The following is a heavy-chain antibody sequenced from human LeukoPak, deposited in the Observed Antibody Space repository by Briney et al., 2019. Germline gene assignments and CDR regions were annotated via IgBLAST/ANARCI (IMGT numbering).Heavy chain of an antibody. CDR3: VLDYYDSSGYDY. J-gene: IGHJ4*02. Sequence: GESLKISCKGSGYSFTAYWIGWVRQMPGKGLEWMGIIYPADSDTRYSPSFQGQVTVSADRSISTAYLQWSSLKASDTAMYYCVLDYYDSSGYDYWGQGTLVTVSS. V-gene: IGHV5-51*01. CDR1: GYSFTAYW. D-gene: IGHD3-22*01. CDR2: IYPADSDT.